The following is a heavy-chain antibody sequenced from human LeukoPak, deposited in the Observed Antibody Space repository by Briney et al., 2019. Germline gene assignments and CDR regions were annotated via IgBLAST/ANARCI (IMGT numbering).Heavy chain of an antibody. V-gene: IGHV3-15*01. Sequence: PGGSLRLSCAASGFTFSDAWMHWVRQAPGKGLEWVGRVKSKIIGGTTDYAAPVKGRFTISRDNSKNTLYLQMDSLGGDDTAVYYCMTGVSAATHGGYWGQGTLVTVSS. J-gene: IGHJ4*02. CDR2: VKSKIIGGTT. CDR3: MTGVSAATHGGY. CDR1: GFTFSDAW. D-gene: IGHD1-26*01.